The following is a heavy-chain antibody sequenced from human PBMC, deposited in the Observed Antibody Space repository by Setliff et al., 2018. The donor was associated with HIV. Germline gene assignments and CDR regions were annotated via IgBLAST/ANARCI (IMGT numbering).Heavy chain of an antibody. CDR2: IYSGNNT. D-gene: IGHD3-3*01. J-gene: IGHJ6*02. V-gene: IGHV3-53*05. CDR3: ARDPRGTYYDFWTLSYRSYYYYNMDV. Sequence: AGGSLRLSCVASGFTVSSSDMSWIRQAPGKGLEWVSVIYSGNNTYYADSVKGRFTISRDNSTNTLYLQLNDLRPEDTAVYYCARDPRGTYYDFWTLSYRSYYYYNMDVWAEGPRSPSP. CDR1: GFTVSSSD.